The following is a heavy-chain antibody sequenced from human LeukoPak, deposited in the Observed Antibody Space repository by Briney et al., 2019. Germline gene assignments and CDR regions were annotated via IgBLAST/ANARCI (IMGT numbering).Heavy chain of an antibody. V-gene: IGHV3-21*01. CDR2: ISSSSSYI. J-gene: IGHJ4*02. CDR1: GFTFSSYS. Sequence: GGSLRLSCAASGFTFSSYSMNWVRPTPGKGLEWVSSISSSSSYIYYADSVKGRFTISRDNAKNSLYLQMNSLRAEDTAVYYCARDSFLWFGEPFDYWGQGTLVTVSS. D-gene: IGHD3-10*01. CDR3: ARDSFLWFGEPFDY.